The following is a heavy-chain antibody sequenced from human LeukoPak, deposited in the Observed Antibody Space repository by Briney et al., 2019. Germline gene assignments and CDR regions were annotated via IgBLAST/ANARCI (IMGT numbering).Heavy chain of an antibody. CDR2: ISSSGGTI. Sequence: GGSLRLSCAVSGFSISNYWMSWVRQAPGKGLEWVSYISSSGGTIYYADSVKGRFTISRDNAKNSLYLQMSSLRAEDTALYYCAREGGSFFFDHWGQGTLVTVSS. J-gene: IGHJ4*02. D-gene: IGHD1-26*01. CDR3: AREGGSFFFDH. V-gene: IGHV3-48*04. CDR1: GFSISNYW.